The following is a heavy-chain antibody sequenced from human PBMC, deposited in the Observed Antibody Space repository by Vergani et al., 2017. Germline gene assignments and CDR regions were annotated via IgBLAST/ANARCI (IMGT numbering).Heavy chain of an antibody. CDR2: IIPIFGTA. CDR3: ARAVVVVPAAIHYYYYYMDV. D-gene: IGHD2-2*01. CDR1: GGTFSSYA. J-gene: IGHJ6*03. Sequence: HVQLVQSGAEVKKPGSSVKVSCKASGGTFSSYAISWVRQAPGQGLEWMGGIIPIFGTANYAQKFQGRVTITADESTSTAYMELSSLRSEDTAVYYCARAVVVVPAAIHYYYYYMDVWGKGTTVTVSS. V-gene: IGHV1-69*01.